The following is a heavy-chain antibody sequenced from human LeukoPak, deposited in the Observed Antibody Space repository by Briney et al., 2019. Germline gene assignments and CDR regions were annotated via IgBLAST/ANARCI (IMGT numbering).Heavy chain of an antibody. D-gene: IGHD3-3*01. Sequence: TSETLSLTCTVSGGSVSSGSYYWSWIRQPPGKGLEWIGYIYYSGSTNYNPSLKSRVTISVDTSKNQFSLKLSSVTAADTAVYYCARDRCYDFYANGMDVWGQGTTVTVSS. CDR1: GGSVSSGSYY. CDR2: IYYSGST. J-gene: IGHJ6*02. V-gene: IGHV4-61*01. CDR3: ARDRCYDFYANGMDV.